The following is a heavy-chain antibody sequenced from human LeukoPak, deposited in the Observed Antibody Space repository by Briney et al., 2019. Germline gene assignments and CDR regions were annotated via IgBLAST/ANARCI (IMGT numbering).Heavy chain of an antibody. D-gene: IGHD3-16*01. J-gene: IGHJ4*02. CDR2: INHSGST. CDR3: ARRVRWLRYDY. Sequence: SVTLSLTCAVYGGSFSGYYWSWIRQPPGKGLEWIGEINHSGSTNYNPSLKSRVTISVDTSKDQFSLKLSSVTAADTAVYYCARRVRWLRYDYWGQGTLVTVSS. CDR1: GGSFSGYY. V-gene: IGHV4-34*01.